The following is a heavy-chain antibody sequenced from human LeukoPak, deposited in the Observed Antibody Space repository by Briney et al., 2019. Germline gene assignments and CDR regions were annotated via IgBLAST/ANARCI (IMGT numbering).Heavy chain of an antibody. CDR2: VADYGSV. J-gene: IGHJ4*02. D-gene: IGHD3-22*01. Sequence: SETLSLTCAVYGGSFTNYFWSWVRQSPGKGLEWIGEVADYGSVNYNPSLQSRVTISLDTSKNHFSLKVSSMTAVDTAVYYCARRRVTVIVVSTFDSWGQGTLVTVSS. CDR1: GGSFTNYF. V-gene: IGHV4-34*01. CDR3: ARRRVTVIVVSTFDS.